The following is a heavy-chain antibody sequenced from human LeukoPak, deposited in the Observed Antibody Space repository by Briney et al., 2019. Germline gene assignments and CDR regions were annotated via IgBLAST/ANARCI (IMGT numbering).Heavy chain of an antibody. CDR3: ARGGWFGELFDY. Sequence: SETLSLTCTVSGGSISSSSYYWGWIRQPPGKGLEWIGSIYYSGSTYYNPSLKSRVTISVDTSKNQFSLKLSSVTAADTAVYYCARGGWFGELFDYWGQGTLVTVSS. V-gene: IGHV4-39*07. CDR1: GGSISSSSYY. D-gene: IGHD3-10*01. CDR2: IYYSGST. J-gene: IGHJ4*02.